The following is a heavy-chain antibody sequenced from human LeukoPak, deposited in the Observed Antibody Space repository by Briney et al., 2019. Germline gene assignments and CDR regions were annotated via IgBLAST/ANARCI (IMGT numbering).Heavy chain of an antibody. CDR2: IYSAGTT. D-gene: IGHD4-11*01. CDR1: GFTVSRNY. Sequence: SGGSLRLSCAASGFTVSRNYYMNWVRQAPGKGLEWVSVIYSAGTTYYADSVKGRFAISRDNGKSALYLQMNSLRAEDTAVYYCARSGDYIDYEAGYDFVFDYWGQGTLVTVSS. CDR3: ARSGDYIDYEAGYDFVFDY. J-gene: IGHJ4*02. V-gene: IGHV3-53*01.